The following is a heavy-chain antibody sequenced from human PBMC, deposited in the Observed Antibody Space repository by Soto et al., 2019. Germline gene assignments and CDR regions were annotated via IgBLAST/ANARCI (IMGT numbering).Heavy chain of an antibody. CDR1: GFTFSAYA. CDR2: ISGSGGAT. Sequence: EVQLLESGGGVVQPGGSLRLSCAASGFTFSAYAMSWVRQAPGKGLEWVSVISGSGGATYYADSVKGRFTISRDNSKHTLYLQMNSLRAEDTAVYYCARQEYSTTWYLKYWGQGTLVTVSS. D-gene: IGHD6-13*01. CDR3: ARQEYSTTWYLKY. V-gene: IGHV3-23*01. J-gene: IGHJ4*02.